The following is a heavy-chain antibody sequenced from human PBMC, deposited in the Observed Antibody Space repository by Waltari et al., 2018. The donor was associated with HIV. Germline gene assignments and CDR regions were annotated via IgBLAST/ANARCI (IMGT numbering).Heavy chain of an antibody. J-gene: IGHJ5*01. V-gene: IGHV3-9*01. Sequence: EVQLVESGGGLVQPGRSLRLSCAASGFTFDDYPMPWVRQSPGKGLEWVSGSSWNSGITDYGDSVKGRFTISRDNAKNSLYLQMNSLTVEDTAFYYCAKGGSHLTIFEAWFDSWGQGTLVTVSS. CDR3: AKGGSHLTIFEAWFDS. CDR1: GFTFDDYP. CDR2: SSWNSGIT. D-gene: IGHD3-3*01.